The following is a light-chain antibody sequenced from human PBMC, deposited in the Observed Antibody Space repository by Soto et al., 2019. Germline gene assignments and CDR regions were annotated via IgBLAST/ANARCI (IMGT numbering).Light chain of an antibody. CDR3: SSYAASNNLGV. CDR1: SSDVGGYNY. CDR2: EVS. Sequence: QSALTQPPSASGSPGQSVTISCIGTSSDVGGYNYVSWYQQHTGKAPKLMIYEVSKRPSGVPDCFSGSKSDNTASLTVAGLQAEDEADYYCSSYAASNNLGVFGGGTKLTVL. J-gene: IGLJ2*01. V-gene: IGLV2-8*01.